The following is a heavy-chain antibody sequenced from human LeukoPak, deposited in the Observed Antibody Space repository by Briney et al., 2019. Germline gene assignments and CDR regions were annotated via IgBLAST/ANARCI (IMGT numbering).Heavy chain of an antibody. CDR3: ARRAREFGWVFDY. V-gene: IGHV4-39*01. D-gene: IGHD3-10*01. CDR1: GGSISSSRYY. CDR2: IYYSGSSS. Sequence: PSETLSLTCTGSGGSISSSRYYWGWISQPPGKGLEWIGSIYYSGSSSYYNPSLKSRVTISVDTSKNQSSLKLSSVTAADTAVYYCARRAREFGWVFDYWGQGTLVTVSS. J-gene: IGHJ4*02.